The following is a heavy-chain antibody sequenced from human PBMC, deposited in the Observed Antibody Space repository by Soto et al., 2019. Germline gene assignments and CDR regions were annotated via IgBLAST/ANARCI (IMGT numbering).Heavy chain of an antibody. CDR3: ARDICGGDCLGWYFDL. V-gene: IGHV4-30-4*01. D-gene: IGHD2-21*02. Sequence: QVQLQESGPGLVKPSQTLSLTCTVSGGSISSGDYYWNWIRQPPGKGLEWLGYIHYSGNTSHNPSLKSRLTLSIDPSKTQFSLKLRSATAADTAVYYCARDICGGDCLGWYFDLWGRGTLVTVSS. J-gene: IGHJ2*01. CDR1: GGSISSGDYY. CDR2: IHYSGNT.